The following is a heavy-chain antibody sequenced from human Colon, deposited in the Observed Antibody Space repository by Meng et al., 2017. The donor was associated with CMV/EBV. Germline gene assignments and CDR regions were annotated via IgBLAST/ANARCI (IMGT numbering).Heavy chain of an antibody. CDR3: VRRSYSGQDDY. V-gene: IGHV2-5*02. CDR1: GFSFITDKAG. Sequence: QTTPKESGPPPGKPTQTPTLTCTFPGFSFITDKAGVGWIRHPPGKALEWLGFIYWDDDTRYSPSLKTRLTITRDTSKNQVILTMTNMDPADTATYYCVRRSYSGQDDYWGQGALVTVSS. CDR2: IYWDDDT. D-gene: IGHD5-12*01. J-gene: IGHJ4*02.